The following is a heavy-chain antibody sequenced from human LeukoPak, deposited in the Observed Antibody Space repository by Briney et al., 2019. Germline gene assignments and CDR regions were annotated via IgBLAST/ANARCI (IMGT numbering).Heavy chain of an antibody. D-gene: IGHD5-18*01. J-gene: IGHJ6*02. CDR1: GFTFSSYS. Sequence: PGGSLRLSCAASGFTFSSYSMNWVRQAPGKGLEWVSSISSSSSYIYYADSVKGRFTISRDNAKNSLYLQMSSLRAEDTAVYYCARNLGYSYGLSYYGMDVWGQGTTVTVSS. CDR2: ISSSSSYI. CDR3: ARNLGYSYGLSYYGMDV. V-gene: IGHV3-21*01.